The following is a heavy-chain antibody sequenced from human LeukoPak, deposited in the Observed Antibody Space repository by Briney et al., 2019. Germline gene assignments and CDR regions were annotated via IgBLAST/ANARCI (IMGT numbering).Heavy chain of an antibody. Sequence: PGGSLRLSCAASGFTFSSYWMSWVRQAPGKGLEWVANIKQDGGETYYVDSVKGRFTISRDNAKNSLYLQMNSLRAEDTALYYCAKGIGAYLGPTIRWGQGTLVTVSS. CDR3: AKGIGAYLGPTIR. D-gene: IGHD1-26*01. V-gene: IGHV3-7*03. CDR1: GFTFSSYW. J-gene: IGHJ4*02. CDR2: IKQDGGET.